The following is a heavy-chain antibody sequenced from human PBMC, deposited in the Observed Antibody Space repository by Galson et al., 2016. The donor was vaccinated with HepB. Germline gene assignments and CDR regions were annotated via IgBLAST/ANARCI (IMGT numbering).Heavy chain of an antibody. J-gene: IGHJ4*02. CDR3: ARLISAAGTGFDY. CDR1: GYTFTSYY. CDR2: INPSGGNT. V-gene: IGHV1-46*01. Sequence: SVKVSCKASGYTFTSYYMHWVRQAPGQGLEWMGIINPSGGNTSYAQKFQGRVTMARDTSTSTVYMQLSSLRPEDTAVYYCARLISAAGTGFDYWGQGTLVTVSS. D-gene: IGHD6-13*01.